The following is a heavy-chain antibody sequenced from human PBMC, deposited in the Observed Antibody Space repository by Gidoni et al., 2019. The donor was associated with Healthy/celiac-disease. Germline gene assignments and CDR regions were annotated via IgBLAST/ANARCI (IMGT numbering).Heavy chain of an antibody. Sequence: EVQLVQSGAEVKKPGESLKISCKGSGYSFTSYWIGWVRQMPGKGLEWMGIIYPGDSDTRYIPSFQGQVTISADKSISTAYLQWSSLKASDTAMYYCARHMQWLVLGDAFDIWGQGTMVTVSS. CDR3: ARHMQWLVLGDAFDI. CDR2: IYPGDSDT. CDR1: GYSFTSYW. J-gene: IGHJ3*02. V-gene: IGHV5-51*01. D-gene: IGHD6-19*01.